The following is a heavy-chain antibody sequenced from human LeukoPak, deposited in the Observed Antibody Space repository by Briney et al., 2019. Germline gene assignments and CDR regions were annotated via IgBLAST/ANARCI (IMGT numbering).Heavy chain of an antibody. D-gene: IGHD3-3*01. Sequence: GGSLRLSCAASGFTFSSYAMSWVRQAPGKGLEWVSAISGSGGSTYYADSVKGRFTISRDNSKNTLYQQMNSLRAEDTAVYYCAKDSPARYYDLWSGYSSFDYWGQGTLVTVSS. CDR3: AKDSPARYYDLWSGYSSFDY. V-gene: IGHV3-23*01. CDR1: GFTFSSYA. J-gene: IGHJ4*02. CDR2: ISGSGGST.